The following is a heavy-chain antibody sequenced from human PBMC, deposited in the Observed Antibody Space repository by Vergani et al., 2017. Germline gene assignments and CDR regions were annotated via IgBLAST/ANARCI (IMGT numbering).Heavy chain of an antibody. V-gene: IGHV5-51*01. CDR1: GYSFTSYW. CDR2: IYPGDSDT. Sequence: EVQLVQSGAEVKKPGESLKISCKGSGYSFTSYWIGWVRQMPGKGLEWMGIIYPGDSDTRHSPSFQGQVTISADKSISTAYLQWSSLKASDTAMYYCALWEVATTMGDWFDPWGQGTLVTVSS. D-gene: IGHD5-12*01. J-gene: IGHJ5*02. CDR3: ALWEVATTMGDWFDP.